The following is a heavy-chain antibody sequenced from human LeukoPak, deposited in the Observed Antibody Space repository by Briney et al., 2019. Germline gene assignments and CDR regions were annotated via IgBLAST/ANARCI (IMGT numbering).Heavy chain of an antibody. CDR1: GFTFSSYS. Sequence: GGSLRLSCAASGFTFSSYSMNWVRQAPGKGLEWVSSISSSSSFIYYADSVKGRFTISRDNAKYSLYLLMNSLRAEDTAVYYCARGYSSSWSIFDYWGQGTLVTVSS. CDR3: ARGYSSSWSIFDY. J-gene: IGHJ4*02. D-gene: IGHD6-13*01. V-gene: IGHV3-21*01. CDR2: ISSSSSFI.